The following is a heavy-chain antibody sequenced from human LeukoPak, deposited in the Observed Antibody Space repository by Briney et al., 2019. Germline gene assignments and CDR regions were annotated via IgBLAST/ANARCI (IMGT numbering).Heavy chain of an antibody. CDR1: GFTFSSYS. CDR3: ARERDYYDSSGYSNAFDI. CDR2: ISSSSYI. J-gene: IGHJ3*02. D-gene: IGHD3-22*01. Sequence: PGGSLRLSCAASGFTFSSYSMNWVRQAPGKGLEWVSSISSSSYIYYADSVKGRFTISRDNAKNSLYLQMNSLRAEDTAVYYCARERDYYDSSGYSNAFDIWGQGTMVTVSS. V-gene: IGHV3-21*01.